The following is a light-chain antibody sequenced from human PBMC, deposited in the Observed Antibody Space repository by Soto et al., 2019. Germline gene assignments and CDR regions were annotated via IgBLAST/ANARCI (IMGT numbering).Light chain of an antibody. J-gene: IGKJ4*01. CDR1: QSISSY. V-gene: IGKV1-39*01. CDR3: QQSYSTPGT. Sequence: DIQMTQSPSSLSASVGDRVTITCRASQSISSYLNWYQQKPGKAPKLLLYAASSLQSGVPSRFSGSGSGTDFTLTISSLQPDDFATYYCQQSYSTPGTFGGGTKVEIK. CDR2: AAS.